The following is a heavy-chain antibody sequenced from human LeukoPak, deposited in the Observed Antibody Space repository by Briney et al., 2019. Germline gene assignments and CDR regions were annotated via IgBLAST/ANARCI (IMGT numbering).Heavy chain of an antibody. D-gene: IGHD3-16*01. Sequence: GGSLRLSCVASGFTFRSYEMNWVRQAPGKGLEWMANIKQDGNKKYYVDSVKGRFTISRDNAKNSLYLQMKSLRAEDTAVYYCARDLVGGDYWGQGTLVTVSS. CDR3: ARDLVGGDY. CDR2: IKQDGNKK. CDR1: GFTFRSYE. J-gene: IGHJ4*02. V-gene: IGHV3-7*01.